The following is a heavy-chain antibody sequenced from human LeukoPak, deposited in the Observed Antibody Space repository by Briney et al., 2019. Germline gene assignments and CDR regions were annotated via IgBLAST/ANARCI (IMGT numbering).Heavy chain of an antibody. J-gene: IGHJ4*02. D-gene: IGHD3-22*01. V-gene: IGHV3-23*01. CDR2: ISGSGGRT. CDR3: AKERKVVVITTLSTFDY. Sequence: GGSLRLSCAASGFTFSSNGMSWVRQAPGKGLEWVSAISGSGGRTYYADSVKGRFTISRDNSKNTLYLQMNSLRAEDTAVYYCAKERKVVVITTLSTFDYWGQGTLVTVSS. CDR1: GFTFSSNG.